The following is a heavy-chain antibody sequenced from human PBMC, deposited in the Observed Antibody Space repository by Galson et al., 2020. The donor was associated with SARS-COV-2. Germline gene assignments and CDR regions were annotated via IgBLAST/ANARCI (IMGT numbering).Heavy chain of an antibody. J-gene: IGHJ3*02. Sequence: SETLSLTCTVSGGSISSGGYYWSWIRQHPGKGLEWIGYIYYSGSTYYNPSLKSRVTISVDTSKNQFSLKLSSVTAADTAVYYCARGKDVLRYFDWLLWGAFDIWGQGTMVTVSS. CDR3: ARGKDVLRYFDWLLWGAFDI. CDR2: IYYSGST. V-gene: IGHV4-31*03. D-gene: IGHD3-9*01. CDR1: GGSISSGGYY.